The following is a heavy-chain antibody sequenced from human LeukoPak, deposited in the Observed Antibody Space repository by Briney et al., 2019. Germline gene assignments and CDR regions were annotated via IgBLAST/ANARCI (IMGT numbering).Heavy chain of an antibody. CDR1: GFTFSSYA. CDR2: ISGSGGST. D-gene: IGHD3-22*01. Sequence: GGSLRLPCAASGFTFSSYAMSWVRQAPGKGLEWVSAISGSGGSTYYADSVKGRFTISRDNSKNTLYLQMNSLRAEDTAVYYCAXDPXGGXXXXSGYXGQGXLVTVS. J-gene: IGHJ4*02. V-gene: IGHV3-23*01. CDR3: AXDPXGGXXXXSGY.